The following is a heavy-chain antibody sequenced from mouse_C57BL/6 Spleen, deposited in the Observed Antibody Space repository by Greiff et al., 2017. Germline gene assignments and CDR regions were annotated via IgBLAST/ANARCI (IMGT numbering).Heavy chain of an antibody. J-gene: IGHJ4*01. D-gene: IGHD3-1*01. CDR2: IYPGDGDT. CDR3: ARSGLYAMDY. Sequence: VQLQQSGAELVKPGASVKISCKASGYAFSSSWMNWVKQRPGKGLEWIGQIYPGDGDTNYNGKFKGKATLTADKSSSTAYMQLSSLTSEDSAVYFCARSGLYAMDYWGQGTSVTVSS. CDR1: GYAFSSSW. V-gene: IGHV1-80*01.